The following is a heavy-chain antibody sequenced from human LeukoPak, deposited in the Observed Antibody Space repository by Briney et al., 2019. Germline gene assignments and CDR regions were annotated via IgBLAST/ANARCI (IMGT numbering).Heavy chain of an antibody. CDR3: ARDYTPSYYYDSTRGDAFDI. CDR2: ITSGNTI. V-gene: IGHV3-48*02. D-gene: IGHD3-22*01. J-gene: IGHJ3*02. CDR1: GFTFSIYD. Sequence: GGSLRLSCAASGFTFSIYDINWVRQAPGKGLEWVSYITSGNTIYYTDSVKGRFTISRDNAKNSLSLQMNSLRDEDTAVYHCARDYTPSYYYDSTRGDAFDIWGQGTMVTVSS.